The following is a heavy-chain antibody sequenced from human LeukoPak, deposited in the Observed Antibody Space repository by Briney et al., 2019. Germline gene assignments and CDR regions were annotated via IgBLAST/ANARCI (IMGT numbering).Heavy chain of an antibody. CDR2: INAGNGNT. CDR1: GYTFTSYA. J-gene: IGHJ4*02. Sequence: ASVKVSCKASGYTFTSYAMHWVRQAPGQRLEGMGWINAGNGNTKYSQKFQGRVTITRDTSASTAYMELSSLRSEDTAVYYCARVASPYSVYYFDYWGQGPLVTVSS. D-gene: IGHD2-21*01. V-gene: IGHV1-3*01. CDR3: ARVASPYSVYYFDY.